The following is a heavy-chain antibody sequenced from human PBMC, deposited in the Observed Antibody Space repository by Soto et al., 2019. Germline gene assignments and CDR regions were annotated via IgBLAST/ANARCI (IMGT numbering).Heavy chain of an antibody. V-gene: IGHV3-30*18. CDR3: AKDIWIGEGYADV. D-gene: IGHD3-16*01. J-gene: IGHJ6*02. CDR2: ISSDERIK. CDR1: GFSFSTHG. Sequence: QVQVVESGGGVVQPGGSLRLSCAASGFSFSTHGTHWVRQAPGKGLEWVAVISSDERIKNYADFVKGRFTMSRDNSENTVYLQMDSLRAEDTAVYYCAKDIWIGEGYADVWGHGTTVTVAS.